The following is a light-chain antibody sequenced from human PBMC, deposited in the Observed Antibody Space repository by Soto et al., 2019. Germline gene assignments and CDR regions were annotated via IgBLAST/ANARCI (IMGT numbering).Light chain of an antibody. V-gene: IGKV3-11*01. Sequence: EIVLTQSPATLSLSPGARATLSGRASQSVSTYLAWYQQKPGQAPRLLIYDASNRATGIPARFSCSGSGTDFTLTISSLAPEDCAVYYCQQRSNSYTFGPGTKVDIK. CDR2: DAS. J-gene: IGKJ3*01. CDR3: QQRSNSYT. CDR1: QSVSTY.